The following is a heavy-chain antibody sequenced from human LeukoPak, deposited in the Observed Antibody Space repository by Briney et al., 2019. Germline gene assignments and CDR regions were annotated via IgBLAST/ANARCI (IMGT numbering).Heavy chain of an antibody. CDR1: GYTFTSYG. CDR2: ISAYNGNT. Sequence: ASVKVSCKASGYTFTSYGICWVRQAPGQGLEWMGWISAYNGNTNYAQKLQGRVTMTTDTSTSTAYMELRSLRSDDTAVYYCAGVIGGRIDYDFWSGYFEAHPHNDAFDIWGQGTMVTVSS. D-gene: IGHD3-3*01. CDR3: AGVIGGRIDYDFWSGYFEAHPHNDAFDI. V-gene: IGHV1-18*01. J-gene: IGHJ3*02.